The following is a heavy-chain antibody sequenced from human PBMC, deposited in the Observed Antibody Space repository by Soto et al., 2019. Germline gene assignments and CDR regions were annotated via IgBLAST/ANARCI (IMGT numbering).Heavy chain of an antibody. CDR1: GFSFSNYW. J-gene: IGHJ4*02. CDR3: STDLSGQYDY. CDR2: TNEDGSRT. V-gene: IGHV3-74*01. Sequence: EVQLVESGGGLVQSGGSLRLSCAASGFSFSNYWMHWVRQAPGKGLVWVSRTNEDGSRTDYADSVQGRFTISRDNANNALYLHMNSLRAEDRAIYYCSTDLSGQYDYWGQGVLVTVSS. D-gene: IGHD3-16*02.